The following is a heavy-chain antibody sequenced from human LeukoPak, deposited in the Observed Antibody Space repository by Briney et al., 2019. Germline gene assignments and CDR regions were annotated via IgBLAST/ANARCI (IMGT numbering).Heavy chain of an antibody. Sequence: GGSLRLSCAASGFTFDDYAMHWVRQAPGKGLERVSGVSWNSGSIGYADSVKGRFTISRDNAKNSLYLQMNSLRAEDTALYYCAKDSRSSWFNWFDPWGQGTLVTVSS. D-gene: IGHD6-13*01. CDR2: VSWNSGSI. J-gene: IGHJ5*02. V-gene: IGHV3-9*01. CDR3: AKDSRSSWFNWFDP. CDR1: GFTFDDYA.